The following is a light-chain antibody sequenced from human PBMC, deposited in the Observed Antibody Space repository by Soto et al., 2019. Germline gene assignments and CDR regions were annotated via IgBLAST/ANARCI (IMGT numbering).Light chain of an antibody. V-gene: IGKV1-5*03. Sequence: DIQMTQSPSTLSGSVRDRVTMACRASRTICSLLGWYQQIPGKAPKLLIYKACTLKSGVPSRISGSGSGTEFTLTISSLQPYDFETYSCQLYKSYSEAFGQGTKV. J-gene: IGKJ1*01. CDR2: KAC. CDR3: QLYKSYSEA. CDR1: RTICSL.